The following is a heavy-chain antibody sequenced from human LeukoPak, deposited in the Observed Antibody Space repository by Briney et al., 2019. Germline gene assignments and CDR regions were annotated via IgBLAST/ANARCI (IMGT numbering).Heavy chain of an antibody. D-gene: IGHD3-16*01. V-gene: IGHV3-7*01. J-gene: IGHJ3*02. CDR2: IKQDGSEK. Sequence: SGGSLRLSCAASGFTFSSYWMSWVRQAPGKGLEWVANIKQDGSEKYYVDSVKGRFTISRDNAKNSLYLQMNSLRAEDTAVCYCARESDYGAFDIWGQGTMVTVSS. CDR1: GFTFSSYW. CDR3: ARESDYGAFDI.